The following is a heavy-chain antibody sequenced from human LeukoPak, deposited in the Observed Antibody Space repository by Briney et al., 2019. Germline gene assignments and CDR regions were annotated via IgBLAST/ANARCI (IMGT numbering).Heavy chain of an antibody. J-gene: IGHJ5*02. D-gene: IGHD6-19*01. Sequence: ASVKVSCKASGYTFTSNYIHWVRQAPGQGLEWMGMIYPRDGSTSYAQKFQGRVTVTRDTSTSTVHMELSGLRSEDTAVYYCAKNQAGWTFNWFDPWGQGTLVTVSS. CDR1: GYTFTSNY. V-gene: IGHV1-46*01. CDR2: IYPRDGST. CDR3: AKNQAGWTFNWFDP.